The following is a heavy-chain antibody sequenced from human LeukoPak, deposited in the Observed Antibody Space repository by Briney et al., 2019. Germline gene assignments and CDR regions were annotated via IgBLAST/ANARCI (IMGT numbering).Heavy chain of an antibody. J-gene: IGHJ5*02. CDR3: ARRYRAPLRWFDP. V-gene: IGHV1-18*01. CDR1: GYTFTSYG. D-gene: IGHD2-15*01. Sequence: GASVKVSRKASGYTFTSYGISWVRQAPGQGLEWMGWISAYNGNTNYAQKLQGRVTMTTDTSTSTAYMVLRSLRSDDTAVYYCARRYRAPLRWFDPWGQGTLVTVSS. CDR2: ISAYNGNT.